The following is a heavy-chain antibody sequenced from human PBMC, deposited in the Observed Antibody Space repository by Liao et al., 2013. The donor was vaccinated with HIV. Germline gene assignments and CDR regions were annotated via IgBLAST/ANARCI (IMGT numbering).Heavy chain of an antibody. D-gene: IGHD6-19*01. Sequence: QVQLVQWGAGLVKPSETLSLTCAVYGESLSGYYWTWIRQAPGKGLEWIGEINHSGSTNYNPSLKSRVTISVDTSKHQFSLKLSSVTAADTAVYYCARDASYSSGSHHLQHWGQGTLVTVSS. CDR1: GESLSGYY. CDR3: ARDASYSSGSHHLQH. CDR2: INHSGST. V-gene: IGHV4-34*01. J-gene: IGHJ1*01.